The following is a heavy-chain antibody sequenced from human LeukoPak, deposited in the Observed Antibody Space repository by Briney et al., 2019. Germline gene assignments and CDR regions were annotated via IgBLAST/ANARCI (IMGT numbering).Heavy chain of an antibody. CDR3: ARERRDGYIGRDAFDI. J-gene: IGHJ3*02. V-gene: IGHV1-46*01. CDR1: GYTFTSNY. CDR2: ISPSGGST. Sequence: GASVKVSCKAFGYTFTSNYMHWVRQAPGQGPEWMGVISPSGGSTTYAQKFQGRVTMTRDMSTSTVYMELSSLRSEDTAVYYCARERRDGYIGRDAFDIWGQGTMVTVSS. D-gene: IGHD5-24*01.